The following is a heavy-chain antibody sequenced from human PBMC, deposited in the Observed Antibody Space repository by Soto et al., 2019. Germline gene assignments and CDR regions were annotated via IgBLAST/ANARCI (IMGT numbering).Heavy chain of an antibody. J-gene: IGHJ4*02. D-gene: IGHD5-12*01. CDR2: IFHSGST. CDR3: ARGGGYEILPFDY. CDR1: GGSISSGDYY. Sequence: QVQLQESGPGLVKPSQTLSLTCTVSGGSISSGDYYWSWIRQPPGKGLEWIGYIFHSGSTYYNPSLKSRVTISVDTSKNQFSLKLSSVTAADTAVYYCARGGGYEILPFDYWGQGTLVTVSS. V-gene: IGHV4-30-4*01.